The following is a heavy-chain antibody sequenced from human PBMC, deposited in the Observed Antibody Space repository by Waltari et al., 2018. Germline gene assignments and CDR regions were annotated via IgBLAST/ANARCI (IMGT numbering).Heavy chain of an antibody. J-gene: IGHJ4*02. CDR3: AREGRNHVISLDPDY. CDR2: VSAYDGKK. V-gene: IGHV1-18*01. Sequence: QVQLVQSGGEVKKPGASVTVSCQTSGYSFKNYGLSWVRPAPGHGLEWKGYVSAYDGKKNVAQKVQGRLTMTTDTSTNTAYMELRSLRSDDTAVYYCAREGRNHVISLDPDYWGQGTLVTVSS. CDR1: GYSFKNYG. D-gene: IGHD1-1*01.